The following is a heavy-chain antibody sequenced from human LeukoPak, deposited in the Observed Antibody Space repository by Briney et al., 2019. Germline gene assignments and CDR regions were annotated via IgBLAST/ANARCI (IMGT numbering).Heavy chain of an antibody. Sequence: SETLSLTCTVSGGSISSYYWSWIRQPPGKGLEWIGYIYYSGGTNYNPSLKSRVTISVDTSKNQFSLKLSSVTAADTAVYYCARASYYGSGSYSPLDYWGQGTLVTVSS. CDR3: ARASYYGSGSYSPLDY. J-gene: IGHJ4*02. CDR1: GGSISSYY. D-gene: IGHD3-10*01. CDR2: IYYSGGT. V-gene: IGHV4-59*01.